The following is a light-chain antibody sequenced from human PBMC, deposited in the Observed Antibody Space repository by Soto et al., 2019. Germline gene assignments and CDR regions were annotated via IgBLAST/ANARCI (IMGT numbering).Light chain of an antibody. CDR2: GAS. CDR1: QSVTSN. CDR3: QQYKNWPPVT. Sequence: EIVLKQSPGSLSLSPGQSATLSCRASQSVTSNLAWYQQKPGQAPRLLIYGASTRATGIPARFSGSGSGTEFTLTISSLQSEDFAVYFCQQYKNWPPVTFGQGTKVDIK. V-gene: IGKV3-15*01. J-gene: IGKJ1*01.